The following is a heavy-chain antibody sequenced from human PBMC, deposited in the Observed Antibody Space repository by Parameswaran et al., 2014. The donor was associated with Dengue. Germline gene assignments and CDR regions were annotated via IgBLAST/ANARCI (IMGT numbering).Heavy chain of an antibody. CDR2: IKSKTEGGTI. D-gene: IGHD2-2*02. CDR1: GFTFSNAW. J-gene: IGHJ3*02. Sequence: GESLKISCAASGFTFSNAWMSWVRQAPGKALEWVGRIKSKTEGGTIDYPAPVKGSFTISRDDSKNTLYLQMNSLKTEDTAVYYCTTDRCTGTSCYNAFDIWGQGTMVTVSS. CDR3: TTDRCTGTSCYNAFDI. V-gene: IGHV3-15*01.